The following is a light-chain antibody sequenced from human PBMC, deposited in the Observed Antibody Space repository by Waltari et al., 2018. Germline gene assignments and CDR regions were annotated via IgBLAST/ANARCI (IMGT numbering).Light chain of an antibody. V-gene: IGLV2-14*03. CDR2: EVS. CDR1: SSDVGGDIY. CDR3: GSYASGNSIL. Sequence: QSALTQPASMSGSPGKSITLPCTGTSSDVGGDIYVSWYQQHPGEAPKLMIFEVSRPPSGVSYRFSGSKSGNTASLTISGLQAEDEADYYCGSYASGNSILFGGGTKVTVL. J-gene: IGLJ2*01.